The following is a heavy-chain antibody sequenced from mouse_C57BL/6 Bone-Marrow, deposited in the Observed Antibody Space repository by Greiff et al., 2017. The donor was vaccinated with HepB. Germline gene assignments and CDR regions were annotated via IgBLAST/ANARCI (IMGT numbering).Heavy chain of an antibody. CDR2: IDPETGGT. CDR1: GYTFTDYE. D-gene: IGHD3-2*02. V-gene: IGHV1-15*01. Sequence: VKLMESGAELVRPGASVTLSCKASGYTFTDYEMHWVKQTPVHGLEWIGAIDPETGGTAYNQKFKGKAILTADKSSSTAYMELRSLTSEDSAVYYCTRGRQLRLPWFAYWGQGTLVTVSA. J-gene: IGHJ3*01. CDR3: TRGRQLRLPWFAY.